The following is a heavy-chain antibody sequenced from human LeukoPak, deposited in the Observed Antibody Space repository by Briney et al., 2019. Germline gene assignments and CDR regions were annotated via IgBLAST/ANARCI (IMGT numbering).Heavy chain of an antibody. Sequence: GGSLRLSCAASGFTFSNYAMIWVRQAPGRGLEWVSAISGSGGTTYYADSVKGRFTISRDNSKNTLYLQMNSLRAEDTAVYYCAKYSSHGGASNWFDPWGQGTLVTVSS. CDR3: AKYSSHGGASNWFDP. D-gene: IGHD6-13*01. J-gene: IGHJ5*02. V-gene: IGHV3-23*01. CDR2: ISGSGGTT. CDR1: GFTFSNYA.